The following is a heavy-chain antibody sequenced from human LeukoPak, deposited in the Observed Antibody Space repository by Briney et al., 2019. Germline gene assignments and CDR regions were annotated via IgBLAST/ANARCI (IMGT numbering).Heavy chain of an antibody. V-gene: IGHV3-66*01. D-gene: IGHD6-13*01. Sequence: PGGSLRLSCAASGFTVSSSYMSWVRQAPAQGLEWVSIISSAGTTYYADSVKGRFTISRDNSKNTVYLQVNSLRDEDTAVYYCARDLEAANTYYFDYWGQGTMVTVSS. CDR3: ARDLEAANTYYFDY. CDR1: GFTVSSSY. J-gene: IGHJ4*02. CDR2: ISSAGTT.